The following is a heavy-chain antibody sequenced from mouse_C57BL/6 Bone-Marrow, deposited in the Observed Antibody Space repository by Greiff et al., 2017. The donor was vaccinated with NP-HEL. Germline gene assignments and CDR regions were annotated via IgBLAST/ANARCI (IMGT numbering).Heavy chain of an antibody. D-gene: IGHD2-12*01. J-gene: IGHJ4*01. V-gene: IGHV1-61*01. CDR3: ATSLRGDY. Sequence: VQLQQSGAELVRPGSSVKLSCKASGYTFTSYWMDWVKQRPGQGLEWIGNIYPSDSETHYNQKFKDKATLTVDKSSSTAYMQLSSLTSEGSAVYYCATSLRGDYWGQGTSVTVSS. CDR1: GYTFTSYW. CDR2: IYPSDSET.